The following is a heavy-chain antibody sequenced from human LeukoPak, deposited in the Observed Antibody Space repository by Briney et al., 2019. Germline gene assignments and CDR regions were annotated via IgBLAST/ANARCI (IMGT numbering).Heavy chain of an antibody. J-gene: IGHJ4*02. CDR1: GFIFSSYW. V-gene: IGHV3-74*01. D-gene: IGHD7-27*01. Sequence: GGSLRLSCAASGFIFSSYWMHWFRQGPGKGLVWVSRISTDGSSTSYADSVKGRFTISRDNAKNSLYLQMNSLRAEDTAVYYCARSQPGVWGQGTLVTVSS. CDR2: ISTDGSST. CDR3: ARSQPGV.